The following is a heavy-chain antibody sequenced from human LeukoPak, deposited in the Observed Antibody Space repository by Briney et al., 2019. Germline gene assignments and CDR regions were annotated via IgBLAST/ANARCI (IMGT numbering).Heavy chain of an antibody. D-gene: IGHD4-17*01. CDR3: AKVGDYGDYALHY. J-gene: IGHJ4*02. CDR2: ISYDGSYK. V-gene: IGHV3-30*18. Sequence: GGPLRLSCADSGFTFSSYGMHWVRQAPGKGLEWVAVISYDGSYKYYADSVKGRFTISRDNSKNTLYLQMNSLRAEDTAVYYCAKVGDYGDYALHYWGQGTLVTVSS. CDR1: GFTFSSYG.